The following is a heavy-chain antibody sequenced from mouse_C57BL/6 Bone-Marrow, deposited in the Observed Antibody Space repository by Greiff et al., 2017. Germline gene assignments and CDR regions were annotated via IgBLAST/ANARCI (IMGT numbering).Heavy chain of an antibody. D-gene: IGHD1-1*01. CDR3: ARVGDYYGSSRDY. CDR2: IYPGDGDT. CDR1: GYAFSSSW. Sequence: QVQLKESGPELVKPGASVKISCKASGYAFSSSWMNWVKQRPGKGLEWIGRIYPGDGDTNYNGKFKGKATLTADKSSSTAYMQLSSLTSEDSAVYCCARVGDYYGSSRDYWGQGTTLTVSS. J-gene: IGHJ2*01. V-gene: IGHV1-82*01.